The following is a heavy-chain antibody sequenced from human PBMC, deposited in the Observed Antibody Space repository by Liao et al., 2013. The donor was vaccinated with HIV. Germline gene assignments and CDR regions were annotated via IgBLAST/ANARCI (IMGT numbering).Heavy chain of an antibody. CDR1: GGSISSHY. V-gene: IGHV4-59*11. Sequence: QVRLQESGPGLVKPSETLSLTCTVSGGSISSHYWSWIRQPPGKGLEWIGYIYNTGSTNYNPSLKSRVTISVDTSKIQFSLKLSSVTAADTAVYYCARVRDIVVVPAAIGAFDIWGQGTVVTVSS. D-gene: IGHD2-2*02. CDR3: ARVRDIVVVPAAIGAFDI. CDR2: IYNTGST. J-gene: IGHJ3*02.